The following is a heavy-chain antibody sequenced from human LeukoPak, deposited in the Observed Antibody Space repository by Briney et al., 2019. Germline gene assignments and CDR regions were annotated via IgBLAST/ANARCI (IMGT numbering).Heavy chain of an antibody. J-gene: IGHJ3*02. D-gene: IGHD2-21*02. V-gene: IGHV3-21*01. CDR3: ARDACGDCYDAFDI. CDR2: ISSSSTYI. Sequence: GGSLRLSCAASGFTFSSYAMSWVRQAPGKGLEWVSSISSSSTYIYYADSDSVKGRFTISRDNGKNSVYLQMSDLRAEDTAVYYCARDACGDCYDAFDIWGQGTMVTVSS. CDR1: GFTFSSYA.